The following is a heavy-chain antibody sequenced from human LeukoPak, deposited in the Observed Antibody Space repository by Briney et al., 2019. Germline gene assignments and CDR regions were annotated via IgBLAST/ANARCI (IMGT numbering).Heavy chain of an antibody. CDR1: GFTVSSSNY. CDR2: IYTGGTT. J-gene: IGHJ4*02. D-gene: IGHD3-16*01. Sequence: PGGSLRLSCAASGFTVSSSNYMNWVRQAPGKGLEWVSGIYTGGTTYYTDSVKGRFTIPRDNPSNTLYLQMHSLRAEDTAVYYCAREISRFGIWGQGTLVTVSS. CDR3: AREISRFGI. V-gene: IGHV3-66*01.